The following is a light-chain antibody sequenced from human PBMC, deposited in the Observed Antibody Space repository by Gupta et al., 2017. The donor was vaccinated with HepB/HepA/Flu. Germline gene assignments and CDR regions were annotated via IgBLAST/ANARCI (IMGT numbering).Light chain of an antibody. CDR1: KLGDKY. J-gene: IGLJ2*01. CDR2: QDS. Sequence: SYELPQPPSVSVSPGQTARLTCSGDKLGDKYACWYQQKPGQSPVLVIYQDSKRPSGIPERFSGSNSGNTATLTISGTQAMDEADYYCQAWDSSTGVFGGGTKLTVL. CDR3: QAWDSSTGV. V-gene: IGLV3-1*01.